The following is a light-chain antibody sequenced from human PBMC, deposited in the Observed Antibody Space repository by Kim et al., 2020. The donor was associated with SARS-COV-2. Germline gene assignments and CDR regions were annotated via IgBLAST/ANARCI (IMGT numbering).Light chain of an antibody. CDR2: RDS. V-gene: IGLV3-9*01. CDR1: NIGTKN. Sequence: VAPGKTARITCGGNNIGTKNVHWYQQKPGQAPVLVIYRDSNRPSGIPERFSGSNSGNTATLTISRAQAGDEADYYCQVWDSSTYVFGTGTKVTVL. CDR3: QVWDSSTYV. J-gene: IGLJ1*01.